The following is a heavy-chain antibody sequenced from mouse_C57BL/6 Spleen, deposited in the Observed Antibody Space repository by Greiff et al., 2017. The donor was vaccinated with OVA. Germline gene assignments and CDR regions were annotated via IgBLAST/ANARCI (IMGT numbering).Heavy chain of an antibody. CDR2: IDPSDSYT. D-gene: IGHD3-2*02. V-gene: IGHV1-50*01. J-gene: IGHJ2*01. CDR1: GYTFTSYW. CDR3: ARGLDSSGYVDY. Sequence: QVHVKQPGAELVKPGASVKLSCKASGYTFTSYWMQWVKQRPGQGLEWIGEIDPSDSYTNYNQKFKGKATLTVDTSSSTAYMQLSSLTSEDSAVYYCARGLDSSGYVDYWGQGTTLTVSS.